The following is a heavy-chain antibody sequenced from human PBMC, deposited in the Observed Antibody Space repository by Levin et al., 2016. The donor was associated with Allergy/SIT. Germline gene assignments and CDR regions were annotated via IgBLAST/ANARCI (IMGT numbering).Heavy chain of an antibody. CDR1: GFTFSSYG. CDR3: AKDPSSATVTTGDI. CDR2: ISYDGSNK. Sequence: GESLKISCAASGFTFSSYGMHWVRQAPGKGLEWVAVISYDGSNKYYADSVKGRFTISRDNSKNTLYLQMNSLRAEDTAMYYCAKDPSSATVTTGDIWGQGTMVTVSS. D-gene: IGHD4-11*01. V-gene: IGHV3-30*18. J-gene: IGHJ3*02.